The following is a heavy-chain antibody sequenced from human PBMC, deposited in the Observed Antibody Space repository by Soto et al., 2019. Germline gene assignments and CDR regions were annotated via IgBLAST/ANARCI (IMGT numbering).Heavy chain of an antibody. V-gene: IGHV4-39*01. D-gene: IGHD5-12*01. J-gene: IGHJ6*02. Sequence: QLQLQESGPGLVKPSETLSLTCTVSGGSISSSSYYWGWIRQPPGKGLEWIGSIYYSGSTYYNPSLKSRVTISVDTSKNQFSLKLSSVTAADTAVYYCARRPYMSVEMATILDYYYGMDVWGQGTTVTVSS. CDR1: GGSISSSSYY. CDR3: ARRPYMSVEMATILDYYYGMDV. CDR2: IYYSGST.